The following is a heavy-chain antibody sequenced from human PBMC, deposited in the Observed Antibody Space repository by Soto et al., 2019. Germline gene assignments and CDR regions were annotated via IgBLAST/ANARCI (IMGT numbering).Heavy chain of an antibody. CDR2: IIPIFGAA. D-gene: IGHD5-12*01. CDR1: GGTFSSYA. Sequence: QVQLVQSGAEVKTPGSSVKVSCKASGGTFSSYAIRWVRQAPGQGLAWMGGIIPIFGAANYAQKFQGRVKITAEESTRTAHMELSSLRSEDTAGYYCGEVVDGGCDWGYGGQGTMVTVSS. V-gene: IGHV1-69*01. CDR3: GEVVDGGCDWGY. J-gene: IGHJ4*02.